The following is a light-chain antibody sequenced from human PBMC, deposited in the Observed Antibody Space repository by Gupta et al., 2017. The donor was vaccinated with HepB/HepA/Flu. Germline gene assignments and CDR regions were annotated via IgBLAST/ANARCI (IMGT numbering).Light chain of an antibody. Sequence: EIVLTQSPATLSLSPGERVTLSCRASQSVGIFLAWYQHKGGQAPRLLIYDASNRAIGIPARFSGSGSGTDFTLTISSLEPEDFAVYYWQHRGYSGTFGQGTKVESK. J-gene: IGKJ1*01. CDR3: QHRGYSGT. CDR2: DAS. V-gene: IGKV3-11*01. CDR1: QSVGIF.